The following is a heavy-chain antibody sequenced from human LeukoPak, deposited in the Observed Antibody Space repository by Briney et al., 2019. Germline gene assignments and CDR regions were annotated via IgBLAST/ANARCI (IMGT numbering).Heavy chain of an antibody. CDR2: INPNSGGT. V-gene: IGHV1-2*02. J-gene: IGHJ5*02. CDR3: ARDGLYYDFWSGYPIPSYNWFDP. CDR1: GYTFTGYY. Sequence: ASVKVSCKASGYTFTGYYMHWVRQAPGQGLEWMGWINPNSGGTNYAQKFQGRVTMTRDTSISTAYMELSRLRSDDTAVYYCARDGLYYDFWSGYPIPSYNWFDPWGQGTLVTVSS. D-gene: IGHD3-3*01.